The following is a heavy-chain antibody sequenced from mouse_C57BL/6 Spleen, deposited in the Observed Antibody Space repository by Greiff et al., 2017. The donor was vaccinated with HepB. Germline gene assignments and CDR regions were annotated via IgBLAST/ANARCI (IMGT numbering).Heavy chain of an antibody. Sequence: QVQLKQPGAELVKPGASVKMSCKASGYTFTSYWITWVKQRPGQGLEWIGDIYPGSGSTNYNEKFKSKATLTVDTSSSTAYMQLSSLTSEDSAVYYCAREGDYYGSSGYWGQGTTLTVSS. CDR3: AREGDYYGSSGY. J-gene: IGHJ2*01. D-gene: IGHD1-1*01. V-gene: IGHV1-55*01. CDR2: IYPGSGST. CDR1: GYTFTSYW.